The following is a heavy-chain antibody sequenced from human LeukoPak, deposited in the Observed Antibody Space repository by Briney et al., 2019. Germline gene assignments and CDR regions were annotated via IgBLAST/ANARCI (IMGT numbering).Heavy chain of an antibody. CDR1: GGSISSSSYY. D-gene: IGHD2-8*01. Sequence: SETLSLTCTVSGGSISSSSYYWDWIRQPPGKGLEWIGSFYYSGSTYYNPSLKSRITISVDTSKSQFSLKLSSVSAAHTAIYYCARRVFSSQGGGFDYWGQGTLVTVSS. J-gene: IGHJ4*02. V-gene: IGHV4-39*01. CDR3: ARRVFSSQGGGFDY. CDR2: FYYSGST.